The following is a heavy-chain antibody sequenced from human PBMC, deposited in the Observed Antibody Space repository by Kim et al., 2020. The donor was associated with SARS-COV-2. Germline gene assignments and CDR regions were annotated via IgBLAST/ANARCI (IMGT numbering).Heavy chain of an antibody. CDR1: GGSFSGYY. D-gene: IGHD2-15*01. Sequence: SETLSLTCAVYGGSFSGYYWSWIRQPPGKGLEWIGEINHSGSTNYNPSLKSRVTISVDTSKNQFSLKLSSVTAADTAVYYCARVGVRVVVVAARRGYNWFDPWGQGTLVTVSS. CDR3: ARVGVRVVVVAARRGYNWFDP. V-gene: IGHV4-34*01. CDR2: INHSGST. J-gene: IGHJ5*02.